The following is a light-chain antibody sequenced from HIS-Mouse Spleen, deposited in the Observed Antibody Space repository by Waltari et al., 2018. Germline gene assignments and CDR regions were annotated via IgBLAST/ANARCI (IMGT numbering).Light chain of an antibody. CDR2: RNN. Sequence: QSVLTQPPSASGTPGQRVTISCSGSSSNIGSNYVYWYQQLPGTAPKLLIYRNNQPPPGVPDRFSGSKSGTSASLAISGLRYEDEADYYCAAWDDSLSGPWVFGGGTKLTVL. J-gene: IGLJ3*02. CDR3: AAWDDSLSGPWV. CDR1: SSNIGSNY. V-gene: IGLV1-47*01.